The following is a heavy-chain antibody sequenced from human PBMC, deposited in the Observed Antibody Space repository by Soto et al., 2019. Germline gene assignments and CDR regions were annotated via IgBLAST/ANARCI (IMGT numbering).Heavy chain of an antibody. Sequence: ESLKNSCTVSGYTCTNYWIRWVRQMHRKGLEWMGMIDPSDSYTYYSPSFQGHGTIATDKASSTAYLQCSSLKASDTAMYYGGRPFTASREKCFDPWGRGTLVT. J-gene: IGHJ5*02. CDR3: GRPFTASREKCFDP. CDR2: IDPSDSYT. D-gene: IGHD5-18*01. CDR1: GYTCTNYW. V-gene: IGHV5-10-1*01.